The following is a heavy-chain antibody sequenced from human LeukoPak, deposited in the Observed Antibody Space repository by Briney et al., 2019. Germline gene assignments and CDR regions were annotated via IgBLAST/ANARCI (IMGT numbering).Heavy chain of an antibody. V-gene: IGHV3-30*03. CDR1: GFTFSSYG. Sequence: PGTSLRLSCAASGFTFSSYGMHWVRQAPGKGLEWVAVISYDGSNKYYADSVKGRFTISRDNSKNTLYLQMNSLRAEDTAVYYCAGGLYYFDYWGQGTLVTVSS. J-gene: IGHJ4*02. CDR3: AGGLYYFDY. D-gene: IGHD3-16*01. CDR2: ISYDGSNK.